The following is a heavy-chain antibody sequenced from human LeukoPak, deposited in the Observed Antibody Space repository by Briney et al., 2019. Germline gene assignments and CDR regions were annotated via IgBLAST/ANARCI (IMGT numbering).Heavy chain of an antibody. CDR1: GFTVSSNY. D-gene: IGHD3-22*01. J-gene: IGHJ4*02. CDR3: ASSDPPITMIVVGEGFDY. V-gene: IGHV3-53*01. CDR2: IYSGGST. Sequence: YPGGSLRLSCAASGFTVSSNYMSWVRQAPGKGLEWVSVIYSGGSTYYADSVKGRFTISRDNSKNTLYLQMNSLRAEDTAVYYCASSDPPITMIVVGEGFDYWGQGTLVTVSS.